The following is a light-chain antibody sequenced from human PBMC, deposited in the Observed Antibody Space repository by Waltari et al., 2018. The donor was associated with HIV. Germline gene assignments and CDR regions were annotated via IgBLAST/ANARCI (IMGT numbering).Light chain of an antibody. CDR2: TVS. V-gene: IGKV1-8*01. CDR3: QQYHRYPLS. CDR1: QDIENY. J-gene: IGKJ4*01. Sequence: AIRMTQSPSSLAASTGDRVIISCRASQDIENYLAWYQQKPGKAPKLLIYTVSTLQSGVPSRFSGSGYGTDFTLTISGVQSEDSAIYFCQQYHRYPLSFGGGTRVEIK.